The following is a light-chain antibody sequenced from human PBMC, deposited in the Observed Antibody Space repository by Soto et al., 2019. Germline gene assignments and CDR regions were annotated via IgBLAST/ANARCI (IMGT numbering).Light chain of an antibody. J-gene: IGKJ4*01. CDR3: QQYDNLLLT. CDR2: DSS. Sequence: DIQMTQSPSSLSASLGDSVTITCQASHDISNYLNWYQHKPGKAPKLLIYDSSNLEAGVPSRFNGSGSGTDFVFTISSLQPEDIATYYCQQYDNLLLTFGGGTKVEIK. V-gene: IGKV1-33*01. CDR1: HDISNY.